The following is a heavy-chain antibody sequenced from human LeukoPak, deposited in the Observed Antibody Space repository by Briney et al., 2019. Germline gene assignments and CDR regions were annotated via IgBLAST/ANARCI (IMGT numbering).Heavy chain of an antibody. CDR1: GGSISSYY. J-gene: IGHJ5*02. CDR3: ARSYGYSSSWYGSDWFDP. D-gene: IGHD6-13*01. V-gene: IGHV4-59*08. Sequence: PSETLSLTCTVSGGSISSYYWSWIRQPPGKGLEWIGSIYHSGSTYYNPSLKSRVTISVDTSKNQFSLKLSSVTAADTAVYYCARSYGYSSSWYGSDWFDPWGQGTLVTVSS. CDR2: IYHSGST.